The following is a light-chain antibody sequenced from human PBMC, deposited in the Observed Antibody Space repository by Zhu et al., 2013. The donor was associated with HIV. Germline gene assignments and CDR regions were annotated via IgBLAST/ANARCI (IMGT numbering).Light chain of an antibody. V-gene: IGLV2-8*01. J-gene: IGLJ3*02. CDR1: SSDVGGYNY. Sequence: QSALTQPRSVSGSPGQSVTISCTGTSSDVGGYNYVSWYQQHPGKAPKLIIYEINKRPSGVPDRFSGSKSGKTASLTVSGLQAEDEAEYFCSSYGGRNNRVLFGGGTKLTVL. CDR2: EIN. CDR3: SSYGGRNNRVL.